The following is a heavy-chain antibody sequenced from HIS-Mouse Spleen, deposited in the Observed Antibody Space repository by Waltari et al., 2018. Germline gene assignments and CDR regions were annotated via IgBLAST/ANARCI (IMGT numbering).Heavy chain of an antibody. CDR1: GGSISSSSYY. J-gene: IGHJ2*01. D-gene: IGHD6-13*01. V-gene: IGHV4-39*07. CDR2: IYYSEGT. CDR3: AREIPYSSSWYDWYFDL. Sequence: QLQLQESGPGLVKPSETLSLTCTVSGGSISSSSYYWGWIRQPPGKGLELIGGIYYSEGTSYNPSLNSRVTISVETSKNQFSLKLSSVTAADTAVYYWAREIPYSSSWYDWYFDLWGRGTLVTVSS.